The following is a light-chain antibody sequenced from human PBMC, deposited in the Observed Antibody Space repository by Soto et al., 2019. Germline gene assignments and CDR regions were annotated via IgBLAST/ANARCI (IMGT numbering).Light chain of an antibody. CDR3: QQCYMGWT. CDR1: QSVSNNY. V-gene: IGKV3-20*01. CDR2: GAS. J-gene: IGKJ1*01. Sequence: RALSRSPEERATQSCRASQSVSNNYLAWYQQKPGQAPRLLIYGASNRATGIPDRFSGSGSGTDFTFSITSLQPEDFGTYYCQQCYMGWTFGQGTKVDI.